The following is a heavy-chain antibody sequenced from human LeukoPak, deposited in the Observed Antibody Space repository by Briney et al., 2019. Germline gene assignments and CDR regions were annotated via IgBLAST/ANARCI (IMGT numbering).Heavy chain of an antibody. CDR1: GGSISSRNW. CDR2: IDHSGRT. V-gene: IGHV4-4*02. J-gene: IGHJ4*02. D-gene: IGHD6-6*01. CDR3: ARGEYSNSRSFDY. Sequence: SGTLSLTCAVSGGSISSRNWWSWVRQPPGKGLEWIGEIDHSGRTNYNPPLKSRVTISVDKSKNQFSLKLTSVTAADTAVYYCARGEYSNSRSFDYWGRGTLVTVSS.